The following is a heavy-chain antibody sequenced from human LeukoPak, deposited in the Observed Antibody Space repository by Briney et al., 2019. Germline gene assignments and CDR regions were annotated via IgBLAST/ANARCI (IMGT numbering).Heavy chain of an antibody. Sequence: HPGRSLRLSCAASGFTFSSYAMHWVRQAPGKGLEWVAVISYDGSNKYYADSVKGRFTISRDNSKNTLYLQMNSLRAEDMAVYYCARAAGGYRGYFDYWGQGTLVTVSS. V-gene: IGHV3-30*04. CDR3: ARAAGGYRGYFDY. D-gene: IGHD5-12*01. CDR1: GFTFSSYA. CDR2: ISYDGSNK. J-gene: IGHJ4*02.